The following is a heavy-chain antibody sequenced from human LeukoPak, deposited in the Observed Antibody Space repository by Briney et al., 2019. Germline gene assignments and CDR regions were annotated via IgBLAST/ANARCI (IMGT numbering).Heavy chain of an antibody. CDR1: GFTFDDYG. D-gene: IGHD6-19*01. CDR3: ARHGYSSGWYLAEYFQH. J-gene: IGHJ1*01. CDR2: INWNGGST. Sequence: PGGSLRLSCAASGFTFDDYGMSWVRQAPGKGLEWVSGINWNGGSTGYADSVKGRFTISRDNAKNSLYLQMNSLRAEDTALYYCARHGYSSGWYLAEYFQHWGQGTLVTVSS. V-gene: IGHV3-20*04.